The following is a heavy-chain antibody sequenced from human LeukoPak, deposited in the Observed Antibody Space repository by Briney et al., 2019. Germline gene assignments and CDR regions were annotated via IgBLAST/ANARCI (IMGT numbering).Heavy chain of an antibody. CDR3: ARDSGRYFDY. CDR1: GGSISSYY. V-gene: IGHV4-59*01. CDR2: IYYSGST. J-gene: IGHJ4*02. Sequence: SETLSLTCTVSGGSISSYYWSWIRQPPGKGLEWIGYIYYSGSTNYNPSLKSRVTISVDTSKNQFSLKLSSVTAADTAVYYRARDSGRYFDYWGQGTLVTVSS.